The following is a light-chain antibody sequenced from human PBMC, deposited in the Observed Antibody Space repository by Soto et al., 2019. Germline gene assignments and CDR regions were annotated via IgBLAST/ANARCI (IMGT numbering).Light chain of an antibody. CDR3: QQYNAWPLT. V-gene: IGKV3-15*01. CDR2: GAS. Sequence: EIVMTQSPATLSVSPGERATLSCRASQSVSNNLAWYQQKPGQAPRPLLYGASTRAAGLPARFSGSGSGTEFTLTIRRLQSEDVALFYCQQYNAWPLTFGGGTKVEIK. J-gene: IGKJ4*01. CDR1: QSVSNN.